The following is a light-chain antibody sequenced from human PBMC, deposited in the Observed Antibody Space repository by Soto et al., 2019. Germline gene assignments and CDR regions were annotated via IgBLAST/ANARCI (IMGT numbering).Light chain of an antibody. V-gene: IGKV3-15*01. Sequence: EIGMTLSPATVSVSQEERVPLSCRASQNIISNLAWYQQKPGQAPRLLIYGASTRAPGIPARFSGSGSGTEFTLTISSLQSEDFAVYYCQQYNNWPITFGQGTRLEIK. CDR2: GAS. CDR3: QQYNNWPIT. J-gene: IGKJ5*01. CDR1: QNIISN.